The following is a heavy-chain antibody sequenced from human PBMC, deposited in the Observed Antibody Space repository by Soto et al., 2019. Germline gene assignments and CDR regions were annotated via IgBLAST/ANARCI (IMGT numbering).Heavy chain of an antibody. CDR1: GFLFRNYG. D-gene: IGHD3-9*01. CDR2: VSGDGTGT. V-gene: IGHV3-23*01. CDR3: VFYDVLTGYDH. J-gene: IGHJ5*02. Sequence: EVQLLESGRGLVQPGGSLRLSCAGSGFLFRNYGMSWVRQAPGKGLEWVSAVSGDGTGTYYADSVKGRFAISRDNSRNTLYLQMSSLRAEDTALYYCVFYDVLTGYDHWGQGTLVTVSS.